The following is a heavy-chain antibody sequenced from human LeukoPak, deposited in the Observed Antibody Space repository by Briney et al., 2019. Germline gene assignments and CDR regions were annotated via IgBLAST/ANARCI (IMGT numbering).Heavy chain of an antibody. J-gene: IGHJ4*02. Sequence: SVKVSCKASGGTFSSYAISWVRQAPGQGLEWMGGIIPIFGTANYAQKFQGRVTITADESTSTAYMELSSLRSEDTAVYHCARAVEMATITSNFDYWGQGTLVTVSS. CDR2: IIPIFGTA. CDR1: GGTFSSYA. V-gene: IGHV1-69*13. CDR3: ARAVEMATITSNFDY. D-gene: IGHD5-24*01.